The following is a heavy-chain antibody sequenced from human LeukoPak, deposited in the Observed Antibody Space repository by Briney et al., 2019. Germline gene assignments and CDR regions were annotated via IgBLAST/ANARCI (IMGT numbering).Heavy chain of an antibody. Sequence: PGGPLRLSCAASGFTFTSTSMNWVRQAPGKGLEWISYISSSSRTVHYADSVKGRFTISRDNAKNSLYLQMNSLRDEDTAVYYCARARDGSYDYWGQGTLVTVSS. V-gene: IGHV3-48*02. CDR1: GFTFTSTS. J-gene: IGHJ4*02. CDR2: ISSSSRTV. CDR3: ARARDGSYDY. D-gene: IGHD1-26*01.